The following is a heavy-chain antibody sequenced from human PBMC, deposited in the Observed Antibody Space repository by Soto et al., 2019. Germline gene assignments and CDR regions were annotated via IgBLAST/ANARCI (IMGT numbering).Heavy chain of an antibody. Sequence: GGSLRLSCAASGFTFSSYAMHWVRQAPGEGLEWVAVISYDGSNKYYADSVKGRFTISRDNSKNTLYLQMNSLRAEDTAVYYCARARSTYGSGSYYKDYYYYYGMDVWGQGTTVTVSS. J-gene: IGHJ6*02. CDR3: ARARSTYGSGSYYKDYYYYYGMDV. CDR1: GFTFSSYA. CDR2: ISYDGSNK. V-gene: IGHV3-30-3*01. D-gene: IGHD3-10*01.